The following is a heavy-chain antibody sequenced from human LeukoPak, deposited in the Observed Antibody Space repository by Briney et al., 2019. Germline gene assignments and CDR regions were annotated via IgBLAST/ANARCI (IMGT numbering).Heavy chain of an antibody. Sequence: GGSLRLSCVASGFTFSSYEMNWVRQAPGRGLEWVSYMSFSGSSTYYADSVKGRFTISRDNAKNSLCLQMNSLRAEDTAVYYCARGYSSYYPDAFDIWGQGTMVTVSS. D-gene: IGHD5-12*01. V-gene: IGHV3-48*03. CDR3: ARGYSSYYPDAFDI. CDR1: GFTFSSYE. CDR2: MSFSGSST. J-gene: IGHJ3*02.